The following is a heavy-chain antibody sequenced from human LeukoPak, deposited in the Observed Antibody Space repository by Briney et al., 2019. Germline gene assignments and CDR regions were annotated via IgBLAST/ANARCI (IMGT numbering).Heavy chain of an antibody. J-gene: IGHJ4*02. CDR3: ARRVACLFDY. D-gene: IGHD5-12*01. Sequence: GGSLRLSCAASGFTFSSYSMNWVRQAPGKGLEWVSSISSSSSYIYYADSVKGRFTISRDNAKNSLYLQVNSLRAEDTAVYYCARRVACLFDYWGQGTLVTVSS. CDR1: GFTFSSYS. CDR2: ISSSSSYI. V-gene: IGHV3-21*01.